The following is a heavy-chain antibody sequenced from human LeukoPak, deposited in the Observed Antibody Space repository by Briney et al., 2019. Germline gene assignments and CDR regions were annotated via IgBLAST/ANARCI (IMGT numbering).Heavy chain of an antibody. CDR2: INWNGGST. J-gene: IGHJ4*02. CDR1: GFTFDDYG. Sequence: GGSLRLSCAASGFTFDDYGMSWVRQAPGKGLEWVSGINWNGGSTGYADSVKGRFTISRDNAKNSLYLQMNSLRAEDTAVYYCARDRVLWSDSSGYYSPGYWGQGTLVTVSS. CDR3: ARDRVLWSDSSGYYSPGY. D-gene: IGHD3-22*01. V-gene: IGHV3-20*04.